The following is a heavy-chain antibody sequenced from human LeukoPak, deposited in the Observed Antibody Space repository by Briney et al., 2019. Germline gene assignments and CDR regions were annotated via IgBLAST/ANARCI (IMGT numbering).Heavy chain of an antibody. D-gene: IGHD3-10*01. CDR2: IIPIFGTA. CDR1: GGTFTSYA. J-gene: IGHJ5*02. V-gene: IGHV1-69*06. Sequence: ASVKVSCKASGGTFTSYAISWVRQAPGQGLEWRGGIIPIFGTANYAQKFQGRVTITADKSTSTAYMELSSLRSEDTAVYYCARRPWFGERNWFDPWGQGTLVTVSS. CDR3: ARRPWFGERNWFDP.